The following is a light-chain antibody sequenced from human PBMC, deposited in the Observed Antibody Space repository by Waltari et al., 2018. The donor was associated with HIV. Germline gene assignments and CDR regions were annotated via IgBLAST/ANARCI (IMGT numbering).Light chain of an antibody. J-gene: IGLJ2*01. CDR2: EVS. CDR1: SRDVGGYNL. Sequence: QSALTQPASVSGSPGQSIPISCTGTSRDVGGYNLVSRYQQHPGKAPKLMIYEVSKRPSGVSNRFSGSKSGNTASLTISGLQAEDEADYYCCAYAGSTTYVIFGGGTKLTVL. V-gene: IGLV2-23*02. CDR3: CAYAGSTTYVI.